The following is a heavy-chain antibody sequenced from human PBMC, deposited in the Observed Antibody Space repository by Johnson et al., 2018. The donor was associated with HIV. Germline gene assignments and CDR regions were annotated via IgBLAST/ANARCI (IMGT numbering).Heavy chain of an antibody. J-gene: IGHJ3*02. CDR3: AREATYYDYVWGSYAFDI. Sequence: VQLVESGGGLVQPGGSLRMSCVASGFTFSSNYMSWVRQAPGKGLEWVSVIYSGGSTYYADSVKGRFTISRDNSKNTLYLQMNSLRAEDTAVYYCAREATYYDYVWGSYAFDIWGQGTMVTVSS. CDR2: IYSGGST. CDR1: GFTFSSNY. V-gene: IGHV3-66*01. D-gene: IGHD3-16*01.